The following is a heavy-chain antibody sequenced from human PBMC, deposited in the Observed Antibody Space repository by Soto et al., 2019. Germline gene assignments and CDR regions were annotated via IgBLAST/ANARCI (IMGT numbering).Heavy chain of an antibody. CDR3: ARDLVVAAAGNDAFDI. D-gene: IGHD6-13*01. Sequence: EVQLVESGGGLVKPGGSLRLSCAASGFTFSSYSMNWVRQAPGKGLEWVSSISSSSSYIYYADSVKGRFTISRDNAKNSLYLQMNSLRAEDTAVYYCARDLVVAAAGNDAFDIWGQGTMVTVSS. J-gene: IGHJ3*02. CDR2: ISSSSSYI. V-gene: IGHV3-21*01. CDR1: GFTFSSYS.